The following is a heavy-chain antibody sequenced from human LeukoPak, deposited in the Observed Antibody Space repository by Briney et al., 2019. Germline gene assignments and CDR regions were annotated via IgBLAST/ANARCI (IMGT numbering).Heavy chain of an antibody. V-gene: IGHV3-30*18. CDR2: ISYDGKNE. Sequence: GGSLRLSCSACRFTFSNFGMHWVRQAPGKGLEWVAVISYDGKNEYYTDSVKGRFTISRDNAKNTLYLQMNSLRAEDTAVYYCAKHMAVDYFDYWGLGTLVTVSS. CDR3: AKHMAVDYFDY. J-gene: IGHJ4*02. CDR1: RFTFSNFG. D-gene: IGHD5-24*01.